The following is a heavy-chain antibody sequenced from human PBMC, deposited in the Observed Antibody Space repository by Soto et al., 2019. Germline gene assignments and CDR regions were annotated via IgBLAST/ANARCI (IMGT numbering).Heavy chain of an antibody. D-gene: IGHD1-26*01. CDR3: VVSPDTYSGGY. Sequence: GGSLRLSCAASGFIFSTYTMNWVRQAPGKGLEWVSSITSSSSYLYFADSVKGRFTISRDNAKNSLYLQLNSLRAEDTGVYFCVVSPDTYSGGYWGQGTLVTVSS. CDR2: ITSSSSYL. CDR1: GFIFSTYT. V-gene: IGHV3-21*01. J-gene: IGHJ4*02.